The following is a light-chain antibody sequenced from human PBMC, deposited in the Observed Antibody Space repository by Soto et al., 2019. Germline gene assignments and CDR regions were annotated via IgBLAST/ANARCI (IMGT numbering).Light chain of an antibody. CDR1: ESISRW. CDR3: QKHNSFSIN. Sequence: DIQITHSPSSRSASVGDRVTITFLASESISRWLASYQQKPGKAPKLLIYKASSLESWVPSRFSGRGSGTVFTLTINSLQADDFATYYCQKHNSFSINFGQGTRLEIK. CDR2: KAS. V-gene: IGKV1-5*03. J-gene: IGKJ5*01.